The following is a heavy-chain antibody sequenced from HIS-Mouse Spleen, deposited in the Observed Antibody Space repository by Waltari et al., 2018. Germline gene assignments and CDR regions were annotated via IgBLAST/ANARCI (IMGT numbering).Heavy chain of an antibody. CDR2: IYYSGST. V-gene: IGHV4-39*07. CDR1: GGSISSITYY. D-gene: IGHD6-13*01. Sequence: QLQLQESGPGLVKPSETLSLTSTVPGGSISSITYYRRWIRQPPGKGLEWIGSIYYSGSTYYNPSLKSRVTISVDTSKNQFSLKLSSVTAADTAVYYCAREIPYSSSWYDWYFDLWGRGTLVTVSS. CDR3: AREIPYSSSWYDWYFDL. J-gene: IGHJ2*01.